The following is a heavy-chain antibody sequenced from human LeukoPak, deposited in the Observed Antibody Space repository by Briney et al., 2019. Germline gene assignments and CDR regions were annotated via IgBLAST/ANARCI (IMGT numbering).Heavy chain of an antibody. J-gene: IGHJ4*02. CDR2: ISWDGGSR. CDR1: GFTFDDYT. D-gene: IGHD4-23*01. V-gene: IGHV3-43*01. Sequence: PGGSLRLSCAASGFTFDDYTIHWVRHAPGKGLEWVSLISWDGGSRYYADSVKGRFTISRDNSKNSLYLQMNSLRIEDTALYYCAKEGMALVNFDYWGQGTLVTVSS. CDR3: AKEGMALVNFDY.